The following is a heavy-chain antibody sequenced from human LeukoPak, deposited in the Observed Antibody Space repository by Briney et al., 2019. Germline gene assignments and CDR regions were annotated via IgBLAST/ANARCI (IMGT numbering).Heavy chain of an antibody. D-gene: IGHD6-13*01. CDR1: GFTVSTNY. V-gene: IGHV3-66*01. Sequence: PGGSLRLSCVASGFTVSTNYMNWVRQAPGKGLEWVSVIYSGGGTYHADSVKGRFTISRDNSKNTLYLQMNSLRVEDTAVYYCARDVEAAGTTAFDIWGQGTMVTVSS. CDR2: IYSGGGT. J-gene: IGHJ3*02. CDR3: ARDVEAAGTTAFDI.